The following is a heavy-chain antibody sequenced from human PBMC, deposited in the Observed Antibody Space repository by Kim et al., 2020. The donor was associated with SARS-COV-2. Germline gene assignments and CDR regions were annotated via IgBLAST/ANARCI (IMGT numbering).Heavy chain of an antibody. V-gene: IGHV3-53*01. CDR3: ASSTYYYYYYGMDV. D-gene: IGHD1-1*01. J-gene: IGHJ6*02. Sequence: AQPVKGQFTTSRDNSKNTLHLQMNSLRAEDTAVYYCASSTYYYYYYGMDVWGQGTTVTVSS.